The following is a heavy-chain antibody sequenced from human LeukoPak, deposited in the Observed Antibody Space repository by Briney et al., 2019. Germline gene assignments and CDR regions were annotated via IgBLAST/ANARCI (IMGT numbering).Heavy chain of an antibody. CDR1: GFTFSNYL. CDR2: ISHSGSSI. V-gene: IGHV3-23*01. J-gene: IGHJ4*02. CDR3: AMALDY. Sequence: GGSLRLSCVASGFTFSNYLMNWVRQAPGKGLEWVSGISHSGSSIYYADSVKRRFTISRDNHKNTLYLQLHPLRVEDTAVYYCAMALDYWGQGTLVTASS.